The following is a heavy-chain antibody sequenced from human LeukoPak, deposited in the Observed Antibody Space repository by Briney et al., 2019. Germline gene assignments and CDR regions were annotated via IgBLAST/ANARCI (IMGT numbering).Heavy chain of an antibody. CDR2: VKGDGRTT. V-gene: IGHV3-74*01. Sequence: GGSLRLSCAASGLTFSDFWMHWVRQPPGKGLVWVALVKGDGRTTIYADSVKGRFTISRGNAKNTLYLQMNSLRADDSGVYYCATGHSYGYDYWGQGVLVTVSS. J-gene: IGHJ4*02. CDR1: GLTFSDFW. CDR3: ATGHSYGYDY. D-gene: IGHD5-18*01.